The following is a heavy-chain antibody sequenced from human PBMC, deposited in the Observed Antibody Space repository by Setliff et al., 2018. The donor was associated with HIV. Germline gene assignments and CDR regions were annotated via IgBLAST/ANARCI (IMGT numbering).Heavy chain of an antibody. J-gene: IGHJ4*02. V-gene: IGHV5-51*01. Sequence: GESLKISCKGSGKNFTDYWIGWVRQMPGKGLEWMAIIYPGDSESIYSPSFQGQVTISADRSISTAYLQWSSLKASDIAMYYCARHPRGELWFGESPRERFFDYWGQGTLVTVSS. D-gene: IGHD3-10*01. CDR2: IYPGDSES. CDR3: ARHPRGELWFGESPRERFFDY. CDR1: GKNFTDYW.